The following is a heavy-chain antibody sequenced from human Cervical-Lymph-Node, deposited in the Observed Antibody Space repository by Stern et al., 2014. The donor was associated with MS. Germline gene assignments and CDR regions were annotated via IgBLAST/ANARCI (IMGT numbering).Heavy chain of an antibody. J-gene: IGHJ4*02. CDR1: GFTVSRDY. CDR2: ITNVGST. D-gene: IGHD1-1*01. CDR3: ARDTSSPERSDW. Sequence: EMQLVASGGGVIQPGGSLRLSCTASGFTVSRDYMTWVRQAPGKGLEWVSLITNVGSTFYTDSVKGRFTISRDDSKNTVYLHMTSLRAEDTAMYYCARDTSSPERSDWWGQGTLVTVSS. V-gene: IGHV3-53*01.